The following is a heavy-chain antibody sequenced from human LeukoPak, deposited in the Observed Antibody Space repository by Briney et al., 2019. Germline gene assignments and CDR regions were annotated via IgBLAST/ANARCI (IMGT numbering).Heavy chain of an antibody. V-gene: IGHV3-7*05. CDR1: GFTFSTFW. CDR2: INQDGSQT. D-gene: IGHD6-13*01. CDR3: ARDSQHSSSY. Sequence: GGSLRLSCAASGFTFSTFWMNWVRQAPGKGLEWVAKINQDGSQTSYVDSVEGRFTISRDNAKNSLYLQMNSLRAEDTAVYYCARDSQHSSSYWGQETLVTVSS. J-gene: IGHJ4*02.